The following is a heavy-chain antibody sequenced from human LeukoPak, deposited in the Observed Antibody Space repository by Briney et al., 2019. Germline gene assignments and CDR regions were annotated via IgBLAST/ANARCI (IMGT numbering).Heavy chain of an antibody. V-gene: IGHV1-2*02. CDR2: INPNSGDT. CDR1: GYTFTGYY. Sequence: GASVKVSCKASGYTFTGYYIHWVRQAPGQGLEWTGSINPNSGDTNYAQKFQGRVTMTRDTSISTTYMEMNRLRSDDTAVYYCARDQYCIGGNCFPYFYYWGQGTLVTVSS. J-gene: IGHJ4*02. CDR3: ARDQYCIGGNCFPYFYY. D-gene: IGHD2-15*01.